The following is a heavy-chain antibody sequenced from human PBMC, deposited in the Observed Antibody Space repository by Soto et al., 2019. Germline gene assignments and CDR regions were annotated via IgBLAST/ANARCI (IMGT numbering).Heavy chain of an antibody. Sequence: QVQLVQSGAEVKKPGASVKVSCKVSGYTLTELSMHWVRQAPGKGLEWMGGFDPEDGETIYAQKFQGRVTMTEDTSTDTADMELSSLRSEDTAVYYCATVGTVVVPAAANFDYWGQGTLVTVSS. D-gene: IGHD2-2*01. V-gene: IGHV1-24*01. CDR3: ATVGTVVVPAAANFDY. J-gene: IGHJ4*02. CDR1: GYTLTELS. CDR2: FDPEDGET.